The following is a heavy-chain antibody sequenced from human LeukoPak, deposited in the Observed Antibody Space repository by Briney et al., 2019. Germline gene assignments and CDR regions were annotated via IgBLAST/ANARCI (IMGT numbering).Heavy chain of an antibody. CDR1: GFTFSSYA. D-gene: IGHD3-22*01. J-gene: IGHJ4*02. CDR3: AKSPDYYDSSGPDY. CDR2: MSGSGGST. Sequence: GESLGLSCAAPGFTFSSYAMSWVRQAPGKGLEWVSAMSGSGGSTYYADYVKSRFTISRDNSKNTLYLQMNILRAEDTAVYYCAKSPDYYDSSGPDYCGQGTLVTVSS. V-gene: IGHV3-23*01.